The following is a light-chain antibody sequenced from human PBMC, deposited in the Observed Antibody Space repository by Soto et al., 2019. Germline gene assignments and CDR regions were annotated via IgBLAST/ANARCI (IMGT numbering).Light chain of an antibody. V-gene: IGLV2-14*01. CDR3: DSYTSSSTDV. J-gene: IGLJ1*01. Sequence: QSVLTQPASVSGSPGQSITISCIGTSSDIGGYNYVSWYQQHPGKAPKLIIYGVSKRPSGVSDRFSGSKSGNTASLTISGLQAEDEADYYCDSYTSSSTDVFGTGTKLTVL. CDR1: SSDIGGYNY. CDR2: GVS.